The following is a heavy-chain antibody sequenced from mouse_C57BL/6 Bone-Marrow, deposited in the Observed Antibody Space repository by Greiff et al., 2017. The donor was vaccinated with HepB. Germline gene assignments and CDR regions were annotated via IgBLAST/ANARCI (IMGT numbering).Heavy chain of an antibody. V-gene: IGHV1-64*01. Sequence: VQLQQPGAELVKPGASVKLSCKASGYTFTSYWMHWVKQSPGQGLEWIGMIHPNSGSTNYNEKFKSKATLTVDKSSSTAYMQLSSLTSEDSAVYYCARRRVYDYDAWFAYWGQGTTLTVSS. CDR2: IHPNSGST. CDR1: GYTFTSYW. CDR3: ARRRVYDYDAWFAY. D-gene: IGHD2-4*01. J-gene: IGHJ2*01.